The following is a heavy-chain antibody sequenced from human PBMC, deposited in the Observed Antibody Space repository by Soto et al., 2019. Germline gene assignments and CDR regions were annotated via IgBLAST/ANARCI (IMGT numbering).Heavy chain of an antibody. CDR1: GFTFSSYS. V-gene: IGHV3-21*01. Sequence: GGSLRLSCAASGFTFSSYSMNWVRQAPGKGLEWVSSISSSSSYIYYADSVKGRFTISRDNAKNSLYLQMNSLRAEDTAVYYCARDANWVAVAGAFVGGPDGRRFAFDIWGQGTMVTVSS. CDR3: ARDANWVAVAGAFVGGPDGRRFAFDI. CDR2: ISSSSSYI. J-gene: IGHJ3*02. D-gene: IGHD6-19*01.